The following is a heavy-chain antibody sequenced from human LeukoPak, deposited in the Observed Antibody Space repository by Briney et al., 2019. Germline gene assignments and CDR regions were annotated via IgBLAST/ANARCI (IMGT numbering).Heavy chain of an antibody. CDR2: ISWNSGSI. D-gene: IGHD1-7*01. Sequence: PGGSLRLSCAASGFTFADYAMHWVRHAPRKGLEWVSGISWNSGSIVYADSVKGRFTISRDNAKNSLYLQMNSLRAEDTALYYCAKGLGTTYYYGMDVWGQGTTVTVSS. CDR1: GFTFADYA. J-gene: IGHJ6*02. V-gene: IGHV3-9*01. CDR3: AKGLGTTYYYGMDV.